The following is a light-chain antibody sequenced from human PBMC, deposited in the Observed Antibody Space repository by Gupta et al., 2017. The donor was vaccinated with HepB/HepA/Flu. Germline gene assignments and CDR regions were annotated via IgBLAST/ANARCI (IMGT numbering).Light chain of an antibody. Sequence: DTVLTQSLATLSLAPVEKATLSCRASQSSTSNYLTWYQQRPGKAPSLLIYITSDWETGVPERFSGGGSGTDFTLTISRLEPEDFAVYYCQQYDSTPFTFGQGTMLEIK. CDR3: QQYDSTPFT. V-gene: IGKV3-20*01. CDR1: QSSTSNY. CDR2: ITS. J-gene: IGKJ2*01.